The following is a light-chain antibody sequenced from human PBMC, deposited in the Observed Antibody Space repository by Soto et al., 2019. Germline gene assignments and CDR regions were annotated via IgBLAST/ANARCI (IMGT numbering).Light chain of an antibody. V-gene: IGKV3-11*01. Sequence: EIVLTQSPATLSLSPGERATLSCRASQSVSSYLAWYQQKPGQAPRLLIYDASTRATGIPARFSGSGSGTDLPLTIPSLEPEDFAVYYCQQRSNWPPTFGQGNKVEI. CDR1: QSVSSY. CDR3: QQRSNWPPT. CDR2: DAS. J-gene: IGKJ1*01.